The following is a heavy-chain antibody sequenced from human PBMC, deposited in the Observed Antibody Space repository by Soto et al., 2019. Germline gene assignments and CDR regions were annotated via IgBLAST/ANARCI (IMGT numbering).Heavy chain of an antibody. CDR1: GGSISSGGYY. J-gene: IGHJ5*02. Sequence: QVQLQESGPGLVKPSQTLSLTCTVSGGSISSGGYYWSWMRQQPGKGLEWIGYIYYSGSTYSNPSLRSRATRSVEASKHQFPLKMSSVTAADTAVYYCARSVFPWGHGHLVTVSS. CDR3: ARSVFP. CDR2: IYYSGST. V-gene: IGHV4-31*03.